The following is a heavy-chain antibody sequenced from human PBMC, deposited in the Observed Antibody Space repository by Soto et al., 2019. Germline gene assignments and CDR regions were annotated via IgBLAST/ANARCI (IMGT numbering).Heavy chain of an antibody. Sequence: EVQLVESGEGWVHLGGSLGPSGTPSGFTFGTWAWHWVGQAPGRGLEYVSAISSNGGTTYYANSVKGRFTISRDNSKNTLYLQMGSLRAEDMAVYYCARDRNGDYYFDYWGQGTLVTVSS. CDR2: ISSNGGTT. CDR1: GFTFGTWA. V-gene: IGHV3-64*01. D-gene: IGHD4-17*01. CDR3: ARDRNGDYYFDY. J-gene: IGHJ4*02.